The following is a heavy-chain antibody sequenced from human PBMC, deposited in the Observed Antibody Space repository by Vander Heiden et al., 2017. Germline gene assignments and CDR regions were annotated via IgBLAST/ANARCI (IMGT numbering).Heavy chain of an antibody. CDR3: ARGGASRPDY. V-gene: IGHV3-48*02. CDR2: ISSSSTTI. D-gene: IGHD6-6*01. Sequence: EVHLLGSGGGLVQPGGSLSLSCATSGFTFSGYGMNWVRQAPGKGLEWVSYISSSSTTINYADSLKGRFTISRDNAKNSLYLQMNSLREEDTAVYYCARGGASRPDYWGQGTLVTVSS. J-gene: IGHJ4*02. CDR1: GFTFSGYG.